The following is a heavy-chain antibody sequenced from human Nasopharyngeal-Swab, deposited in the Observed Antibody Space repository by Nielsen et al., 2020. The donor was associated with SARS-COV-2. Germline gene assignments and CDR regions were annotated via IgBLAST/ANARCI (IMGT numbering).Heavy chain of an antibody. CDR2: INAGNGNT. Sequence: WVRQAPGQGLEWMGWINAGNGNTKYSQKFQGRVTITRDTSASTAYMELSSLRSEDTAVYYCARPVWVVPAAISPAHNWFDPWGQGTLVTVSS. CDR3: ARPVWVVPAAISPAHNWFDP. D-gene: IGHD2-2*01. J-gene: IGHJ5*02. V-gene: IGHV1-3*01.